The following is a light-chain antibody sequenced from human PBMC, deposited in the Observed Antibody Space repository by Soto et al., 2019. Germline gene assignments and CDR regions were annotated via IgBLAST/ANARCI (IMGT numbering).Light chain of an antibody. CDR1: SSDVDAYNY. V-gene: IGLV2-11*01. Sequence: QSVLTQPRSASGSPGQSITISCTGTSSDVDAYNYVSWYQQHPAKAPKLIIFDVSKRPSGVPNRFSGSKSGNTASLTISGLRAEDEADYYCCSYGGRNTYVFGTGTKLTVL. J-gene: IGLJ1*01. CDR3: CSYGGRNTYV. CDR2: DVS.